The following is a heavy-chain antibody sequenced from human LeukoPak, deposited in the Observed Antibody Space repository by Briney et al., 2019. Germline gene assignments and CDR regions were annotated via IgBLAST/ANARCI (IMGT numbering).Heavy chain of an antibody. CDR2: IRSDGRDK. CDR1: EFTFSSYG. V-gene: IGHV3-30*02. Sequence: PGGSLRLSCAASEFTFSSYGMNWVRQAPGKGLEWVAFIRSDGRDKYYADSVKGRFSIFRDNSKSTLDLQMNSLRVEDTAVYYCAKDRYSASSTFTVNPFDFWGQGILVTVSS. CDR3: AKDRYSASSTFTVNPFDF. D-gene: IGHD5-12*01. J-gene: IGHJ4*02.